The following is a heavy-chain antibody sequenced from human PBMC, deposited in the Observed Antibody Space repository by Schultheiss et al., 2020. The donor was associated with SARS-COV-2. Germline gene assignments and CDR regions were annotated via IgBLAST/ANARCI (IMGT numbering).Heavy chain of an antibody. J-gene: IGHJ3*02. V-gene: IGHV1-3*01. D-gene: IGHD1-26*01. CDR2: INAGNGNT. CDR3: ARERVGATRDAFDI. CDR1: GYTFTSYA. Sequence: ASVKVSCKASGYTFTSYAMHWVRQAPGQRLEWMGWINAGNGNTKYSQKFQGRVTMTTDTSTSTAYMELRSLRSDDTAVYYCARERVGATRDAFDIWGQGTMVTVSS.